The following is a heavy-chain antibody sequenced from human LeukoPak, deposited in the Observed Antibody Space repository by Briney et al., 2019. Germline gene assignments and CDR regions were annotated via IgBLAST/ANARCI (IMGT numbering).Heavy chain of an antibody. D-gene: IGHD2-2*02. CDR2: IYTSGST. V-gene: IGHV4-4*07. Sequence: PWETLSLTCSVSGGSISSYYWSWTRQPAGEGLEWIGRIYTSGSTNYNPSLKSRVTISVDTSKTHVSLKLSSVTAADTAVYYCARLDSHTSDGYWGQGTLVTVSS. CDR1: GGSISSYY. CDR3: ARLDSHTSDGY. J-gene: IGHJ4*02.